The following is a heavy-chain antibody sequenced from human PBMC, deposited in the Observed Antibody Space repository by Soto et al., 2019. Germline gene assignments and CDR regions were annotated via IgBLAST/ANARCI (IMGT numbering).Heavy chain of an antibody. CDR2: IIPIFGTA. D-gene: IGHD6-19*01. Sequence: QVQLVQSGAEVKTPGSSVKVSCKASGGTFSSYAISWVRQAPGQGLEWMGGIIPIFGTANYAQKFQGRVTITADESTSTAYMELSRLRSEDTAVYYCARASPAHVIAVAGTPFFDYWGQGTLVTVSS. J-gene: IGHJ4*02. CDR3: ARASPAHVIAVAGTPFFDY. CDR1: GGTFSSYA. V-gene: IGHV1-69*01.